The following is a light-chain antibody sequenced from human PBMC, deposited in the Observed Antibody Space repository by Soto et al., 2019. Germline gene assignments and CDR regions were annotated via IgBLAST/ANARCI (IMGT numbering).Light chain of an antibody. CDR1: QTISND. CDR3: YQNNKWPPVT. J-gene: IGKJ4*01. V-gene: IGKV3-15*01. CDR2: GAS. Sequence: EVVMTQSPATVSVSPGEGVTLSCRASQTISNDLAWYQQKPGQAPRLLIYGASTRATGDPARFSGGGSAAEFTLTISSLQARDFAFYYCYQNNKWPPVTFGGGTKVEIK.